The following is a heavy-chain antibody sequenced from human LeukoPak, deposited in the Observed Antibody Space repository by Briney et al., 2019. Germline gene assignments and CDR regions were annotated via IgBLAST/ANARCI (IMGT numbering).Heavy chain of an antibody. V-gene: IGHV3-74*01. CDR3: AKAGPALVLAAARFAY. CDR1: GFTFSSYW. CDR2: INTDGSST. D-gene: IGHD2-15*01. J-gene: IGHJ4*02. Sequence: GGSLRLSCAASGFTFSSYWMHWVRQAPGKGLVWVSRINTDGSSTSYADSVKGRFTISRDNAKNSLYLQMNSLRAEDTAVYYCAKAGPALVLAAARFAYWGQGALVTVSS.